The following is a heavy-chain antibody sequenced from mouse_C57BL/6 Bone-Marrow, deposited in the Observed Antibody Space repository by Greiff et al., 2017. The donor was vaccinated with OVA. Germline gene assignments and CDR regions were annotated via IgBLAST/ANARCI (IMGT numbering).Heavy chain of an antibody. CDR3: ARSQIDGYYVAWFAY. V-gene: IGHV1-50*01. CDR1: GYTFTSYW. D-gene: IGHD2-3*01. CDR2: IDPSDSYT. Sequence: QVQLQQPGAELVKPGASVKLSCKASGYTFTSYWMQWVKQRPGQGLEWIGEIDPSDSYTNYNQKFKGKATLTVDTSSSTAYMQLSSLTSEDSAVYYCARSQIDGYYVAWFAYWGQGTLVTVSA. J-gene: IGHJ3*01.